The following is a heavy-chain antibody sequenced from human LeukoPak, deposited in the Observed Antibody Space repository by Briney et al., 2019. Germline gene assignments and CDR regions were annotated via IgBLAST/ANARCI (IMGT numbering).Heavy chain of an antibody. D-gene: IGHD3-10*01. CDR3: ARRVGFYGSGSLNYFDP. Sequence: SETLSLTCTVSGGSIGSSSYYWGWIRQPPGKGLEWIGSIFRTGSTYYSASLKSRVSISADTSKNHFALKLASVTAADTAVYFCARRVGFYGSGSLNYFDPWGQGILVSVSS. CDR2: IFRTGST. CDR1: GGSIGSSSYY. J-gene: IGHJ5*01. V-gene: IGHV4-39*02.